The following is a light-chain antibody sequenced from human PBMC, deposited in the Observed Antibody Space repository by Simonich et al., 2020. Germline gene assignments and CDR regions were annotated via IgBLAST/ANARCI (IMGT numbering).Light chain of an antibody. CDR3: QTWGTGIV. V-gene: IGLV4-69*01. Sequence: QLVLTQSPSASASLGASVQLTCTLCSGHSSYAIAWHQQQQETGPRYLMKLNRDGSYSKGDGIPDRFSGSSSGAERYLTISSLQSEDEADYYGQTWGTGIVFGGGTKLTVL. CDR2: LNRDGSY. J-gene: IGLJ3*02. CDR1: SGHSSYA.